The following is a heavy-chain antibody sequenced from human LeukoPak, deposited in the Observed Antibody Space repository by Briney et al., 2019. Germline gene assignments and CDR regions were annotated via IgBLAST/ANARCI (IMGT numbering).Heavy chain of an antibody. D-gene: IGHD6-6*01. CDR3: ARHWEQLDGWVRDWFDP. Sequence: LETLSLTCTVSGGSISSGSYYWSWIRQPPGKGLEWIGSIYYSGSTYYNPSLKSRVTISVDTSKNQFSLKLSSVTAADTAVYYCARHWEQLDGWVRDWFDPWGQGTLVTVSS. CDR2: IYYSGST. J-gene: IGHJ5*02. CDR1: GGSISSGSYY. V-gene: IGHV4-39*01.